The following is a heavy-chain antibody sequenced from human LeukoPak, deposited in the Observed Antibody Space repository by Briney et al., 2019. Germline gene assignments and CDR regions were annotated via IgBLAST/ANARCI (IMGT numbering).Heavy chain of an antibody. CDR3: ARAGSPASGSYGGFGY. CDR1: GFTFSSYS. V-gene: IGHV3-21*01. D-gene: IGHD1-26*01. CDR2: ISSSSSYI. J-gene: IGHJ4*02. Sequence: AGGSLRLSCAASGFTFSSYSMNWVRQAPGKGLEWVSSISSSSSYIYYADSVKGRFTISRDNAKNSLYLQMNSLRAEDTAVYYCARAGSPASGSYGGFGYWGQGTLVTVSS.